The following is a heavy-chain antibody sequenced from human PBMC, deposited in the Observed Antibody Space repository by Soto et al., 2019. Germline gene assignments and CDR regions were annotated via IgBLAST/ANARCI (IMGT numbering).Heavy chain of an antibody. D-gene: IGHD6-19*01. CDR1: GFTFDDYA. V-gene: IGHV3-9*01. CDR3: AKVAVAGHDYYYGMDV. CDR2: ISRNSGSI. J-gene: IGHJ6*02. Sequence: GGSLRLSCAPSGFTFDDYAMHWVRQAPGKGLEWVSGISRNSGSIGYADSVKGRFTISRDNAKNSLYLQMNSLRAEDTALYYCAKVAVAGHDYYYGMDVWGQGTTVTVSS.